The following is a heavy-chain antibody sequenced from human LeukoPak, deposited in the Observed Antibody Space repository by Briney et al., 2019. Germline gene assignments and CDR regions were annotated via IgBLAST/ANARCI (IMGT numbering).Heavy chain of an antibody. CDR1: GGTSSSYA. CDR3: ARDWARRIVVVPAANYYYGMDV. Sequence: ASVKVSCKASGGTSSSYAISWVRQAPGQGLEWMGRIIPIFGIANYAQKFQGRVTITADKSTSTAYMELSSLRSEDTAVYYCARDWARRIVVVPAANYYYGMDVWGQGTTVTVSS. CDR2: IIPIFGIA. V-gene: IGHV1-69*04. D-gene: IGHD2-2*01. J-gene: IGHJ6*02.